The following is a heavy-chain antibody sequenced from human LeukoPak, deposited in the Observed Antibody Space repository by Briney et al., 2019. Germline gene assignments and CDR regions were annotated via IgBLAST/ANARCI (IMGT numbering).Heavy chain of an antibody. V-gene: IGHV4-59*01. CDR1: GGSISNYY. Sequence: PSETLSLTCTVSGGSISNYYWSWIRQPPGKGLEWIGYIYYSGSTNYNPSLKSRVTISVDTSKNQFSLKLSSVTAADTAVYYCARVDVDIVATIISDWGQGTLVTVSS. CDR2: IYYSGST. J-gene: IGHJ4*02. CDR3: ARVDVDIVATIISD. D-gene: IGHD5-12*01.